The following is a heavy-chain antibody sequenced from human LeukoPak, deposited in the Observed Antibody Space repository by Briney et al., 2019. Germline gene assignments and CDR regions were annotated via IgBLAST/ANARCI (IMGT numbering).Heavy chain of an antibody. CDR2: IKQDGSEK. Sequence: GGSLRLSCAASGFTFSCYLMSWVRQAPGKGLEWVANIKQDGSEKNYVDSVKGRFTISRDNAKNSLYLQMNSLRAEDTAVYYCARDGPGFCSGGRCYYYYMDVWGKGTPVTVSS. D-gene: IGHD2-15*01. V-gene: IGHV3-7*01. CDR1: GFTFSCYL. J-gene: IGHJ6*03. CDR3: ARDGPGFCSGGRCYYYYMDV.